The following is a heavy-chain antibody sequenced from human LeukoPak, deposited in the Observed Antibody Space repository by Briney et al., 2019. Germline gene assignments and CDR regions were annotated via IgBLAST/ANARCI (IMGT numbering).Heavy chain of an antibody. CDR3: ARVGRIEMATIPHHFDY. V-gene: IGHV4-39*07. Sequence: PSETLSLTCTVSGGSISSSSYYWGWIRQPPVKGLEWIGSIYYSGSTYYNPSLKSRVTISVDTSKNQFSLKLSSVTAADTAVYYCARVGRIEMATIPHHFDYWGQGTLVTVSS. CDR2: IYYSGST. CDR1: GGSISSSSYY. D-gene: IGHD5-24*01. J-gene: IGHJ4*02.